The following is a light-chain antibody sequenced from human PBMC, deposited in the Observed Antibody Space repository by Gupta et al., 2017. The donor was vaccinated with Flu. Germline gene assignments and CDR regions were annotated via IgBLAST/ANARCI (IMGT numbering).Light chain of an antibody. V-gene: IGLV2-14*01. J-gene: IGLJ1*01. CDR3: SSYTSSNYV. CDR2: EVS. Sequence: QSALTPPASVSGSPGQSITISCTGTSSDVGGYNYVSWYQQHPGKAPKLMIYEVSNRPSGVSNRFSGSKSGNTASLTISGLQAEYEADYYCSSYTSSNYVFGTGTKVTVL. CDR1: SSDVGGYNY.